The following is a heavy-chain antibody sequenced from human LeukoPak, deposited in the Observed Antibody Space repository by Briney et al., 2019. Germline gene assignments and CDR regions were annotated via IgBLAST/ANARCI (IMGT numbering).Heavy chain of an antibody. CDR3: ARDYYGSGSYYYDY. V-gene: IGHV4-4*07. J-gene: IGHJ4*02. D-gene: IGHD3-10*01. CDR1: GDSISSYY. Sequence: PSETLSLTCTVSGDSISSYYWSWIRQPAGKGLEWIGHIYTSGSTNYNPSFKSRVTISVDTSKNQFSLKLTSVTAADTAVYYCARDYYGSGSYYYDYWGQGTLVTVSS. CDR2: IYTSGST.